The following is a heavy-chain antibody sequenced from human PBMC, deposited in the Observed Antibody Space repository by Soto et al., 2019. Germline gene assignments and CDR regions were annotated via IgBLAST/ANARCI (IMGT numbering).Heavy chain of an antibody. CDR2: ISYDGSNK. CDR1: GFTFSSYG. CDR3: AKGWYPGAYYYYGVDV. J-gene: IGHJ6*02. D-gene: IGHD6-13*01. V-gene: IGHV3-30*18. Sequence: QVQLVESGGGVVQPGRSLRLSCAASGFTFSSYGMHWVRQAPGKGLEWVAVISYDGSNKYYADSVKGRFTISRDNXKXXLYLQMNSLRAEDTAVYYCAKGWYPGAYYYYGVDVWGQGTTVTVSS.